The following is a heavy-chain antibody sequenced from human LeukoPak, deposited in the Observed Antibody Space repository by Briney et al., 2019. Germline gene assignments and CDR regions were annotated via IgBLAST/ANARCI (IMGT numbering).Heavy chain of an antibody. J-gene: IGHJ6*03. CDR3: AREEYCSGGSCYNYYYMDV. D-gene: IGHD2-15*01. Sequence: SVKVSCKASGGTFSSYAISWVRQAPGQGLEWMGGIIPIFGTANYAQKFQGRVTITADESTSTAYMELSSLRSEDTAVYYCAREEYCSGGSCYNYYYMDVWGKGTTVTIS. CDR1: GGTFSSYA. V-gene: IGHV1-69*13. CDR2: IIPIFGTA.